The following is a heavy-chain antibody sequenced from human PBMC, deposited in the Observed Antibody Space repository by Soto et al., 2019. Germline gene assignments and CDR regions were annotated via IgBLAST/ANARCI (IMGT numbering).Heavy chain of an antibody. CDR2: ISYDGSNK. CDR1: GFTFSSYA. J-gene: IGHJ6*02. Sequence: GGSLRLSCAASGFTFSSYAMHWVRQAPGKGLEWVAVISYDGSNKYYADSVKGRFTISRDNSKNTLYLQMNSLRAEDTAVYYCAREDIVVVPAAIPYYYYGMDVWGQGTTVTVS. D-gene: IGHD2-2*02. V-gene: IGHV3-30-3*01. CDR3: AREDIVVVPAAIPYYYYGMDV.